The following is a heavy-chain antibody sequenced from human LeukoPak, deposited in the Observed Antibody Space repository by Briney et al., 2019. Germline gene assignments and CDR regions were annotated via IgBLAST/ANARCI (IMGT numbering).Heavy chain of an antibody. CDR2: IYHSGST. D-gene: IGHD3-16*01. V-gene: IGHV4-4*02. J-gene: IGHJ4*02. Sequence: NPSETLSLTCVVSGGFISSTNWWSWVRQPPGKGLEWIGEIYHSGSTNYNPSLKSRVTISVDKSKNQFSLMLSSVTAADTAVYYCARARWGLPFDYWGQGTLVTISS. CDR3: ARARWGLPFDY. CDR1: GGFISSTNW.